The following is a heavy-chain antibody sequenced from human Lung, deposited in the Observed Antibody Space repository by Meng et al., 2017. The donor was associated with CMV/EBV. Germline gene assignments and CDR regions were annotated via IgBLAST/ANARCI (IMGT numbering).Heavy chain of an antibody. V-gene: IGHV3-21*06. CDR1: GFTFSVYS. Sequence: GGSLRLXCAASGFTFSVYSMNWVRQAPGKGLEWVSSISSSSSFIYYGDSMKGRLTISRDNAENSLYLQMNGLRAEDTAVYYCARESSYSHALDVWGKGTTVTVSS. D-gene: IGHD3-22*01. CDR3: ARESSYSHALDV. J-gene: IGHJ6*04. CDR2: ISSSSSFI.